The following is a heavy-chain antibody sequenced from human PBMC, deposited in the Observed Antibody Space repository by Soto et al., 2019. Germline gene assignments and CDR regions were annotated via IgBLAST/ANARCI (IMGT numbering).Heavy chain of an antibody. J-gene: IGHJ5*02. CDR2: ISTHNGNT. Sequence: ASVKVSCKASGYTFTNFGINWVRQAPGQRLEWMGWISTHNGNTNYAPKLPGRVTMTTDTSTTTAYMELRSLRSDDTAVYYCARVPTPTHGDSDKNNRFDTWGQGTLVTVSS. V-gene: IGHV1-18*04. D-gene: IGHD4-17*01. CDR1: GYTFTNFG. CDR3: ARVPTPTHGDSDKNNRFDT.